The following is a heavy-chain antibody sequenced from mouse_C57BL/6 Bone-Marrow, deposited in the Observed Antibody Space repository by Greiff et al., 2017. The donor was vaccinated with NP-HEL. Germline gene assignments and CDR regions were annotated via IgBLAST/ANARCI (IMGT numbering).Heavy chain of an antibody. CDR1: GFNIKDDY. J-gene: IGHJ2*01. CDR2: IDPENGDT. Sequence: EVKLVESGAELVRPGASVKLSCTASGFNIKDDYMHWVKQRPEQGLEWIGWIDPENGDTEYASKFQGKATITADTSSNTAYLQLSSLTSEDTAVYYCTTMATDYWGQGTTLTVSS. V-gene: IGHV14-4*01. D-gene: IGHD2-3*01. CDR3: TTMATDY.